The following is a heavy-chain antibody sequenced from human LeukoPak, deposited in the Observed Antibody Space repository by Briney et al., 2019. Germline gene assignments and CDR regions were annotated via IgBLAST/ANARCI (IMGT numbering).Heavy chain of an antibody. CDR3: ARGLGYSFDY. CDR1: GGSISSYY. V-gene: IGHV4-59*01. Sequence: SETLSLTCTVSGGSISSYYWSWIRQPPGKGLEWIGYIYYSGSTNYNPSLKSRVTISVDTSKNQFSLKLSSETAADTAVYYCARGLGYSFDYWGQGTLVTVSS. CDR2: IYYSGST. D-gene: IGHD2-21*01. J-gene: IGHJ4*02.